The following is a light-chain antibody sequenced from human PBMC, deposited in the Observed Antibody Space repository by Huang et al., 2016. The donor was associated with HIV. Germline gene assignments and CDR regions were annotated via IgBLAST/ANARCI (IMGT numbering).Light chain of an antibody. CDR2: GAS. V-gene: IGKV3-15*01. J-gene: IGKJ3*01. CDR1: QSISSK. CDR3: QQYNNWPFT. Sequence: ERVMTQSPVTLSVSPGERATFSCRASQSISSKLAWYQQKPGQAPRLLIYGASTRATGIPARFSGSVSGTEFTLTISILQSEDFAVYYCQQYNNWPFTFGPGTRVDIK.